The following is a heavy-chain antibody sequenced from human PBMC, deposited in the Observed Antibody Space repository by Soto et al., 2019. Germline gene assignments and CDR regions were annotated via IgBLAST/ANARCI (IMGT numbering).Heavy chain of an antibody. Sequence: ASVKVSCKASGYSFSSYGFNWVRQAPGQGLEWMGWISGYNGNRKYAEKFQGRVTTTIDTSTTTAYMELTSLRSDDTAVYYCARSLWNVGYMEGFGLWGQGTLVTVSS. J-gene: IGHJ4*02. CDR1: GYSFSSYG. CDR2: ISGYNGNR. D-gene: IGHD1-1*01. CDR3: ARSLWNVGYMEGFGL. V-gene: IGHV1-18*04.